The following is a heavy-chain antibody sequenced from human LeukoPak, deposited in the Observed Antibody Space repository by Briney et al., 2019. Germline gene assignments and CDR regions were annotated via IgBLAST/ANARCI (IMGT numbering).Heavy chain of an antibody. J-gene: IGHJ6*02. D-gene: IGHD2-2*01. V-gene: IGHV5-51*01. CDR3: ARLPGHCSSTSCHSSRYYYYYGMDV. CDR1: GYSFTSYW. Sequence: GESLKISCKGSGYSFTSYWIGWVRQLPGKGLEWMGIIYPGGSDTRYSPSFQGQVTISADKSISTAYLQWSSLKASDTAMYYCARLPGHCSSTSCHSSRYYYYYGMDVWGQGTTVTVSS. CDR2: IYPGGSDT.